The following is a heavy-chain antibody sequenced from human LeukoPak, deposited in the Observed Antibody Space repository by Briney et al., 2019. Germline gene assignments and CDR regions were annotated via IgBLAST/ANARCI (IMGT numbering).Heavy chain of an antibody. CDR3: AREGGPYRPLDH. J-gene: IGHJ4*02. V-gene: IGHV4-4*02. CDR2: TELSGRT. CDR1: AGSIGRTNS. Sequence: SLTRGLAAGSIGRTNSWTWVRQPPGVGLEGTGKTELSGRTNYNPSLESRVTISGDMSANHISLTLTSVTAADTAVYYCAREGGPYRPLDHSGQGTPVTVSS.